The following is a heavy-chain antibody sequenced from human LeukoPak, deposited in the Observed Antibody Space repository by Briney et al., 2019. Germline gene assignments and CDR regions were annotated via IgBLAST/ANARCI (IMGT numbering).Heavy chain of an antibody. Sequence: GGSLRLSCAASGFTFSSYWMSWVRQAPGKGLEWVANIKQDGSEKHYVDSVKGRFTISRDNAKNSLYLQMNSLRAEDTAVYYCAPHFYDSSGYYDYWGQGTLVTVSS. CDR1: GFTFSSYW. CDR3: APHFYDSSGYYDY. J-gene: IGHJ4*02. CDR2: IKQDGSEK. D-gene: IGHD3-22*01. V-gene: IGHV3-7*01.